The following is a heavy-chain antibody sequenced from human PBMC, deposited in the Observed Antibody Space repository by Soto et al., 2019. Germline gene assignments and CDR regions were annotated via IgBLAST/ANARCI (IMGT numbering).Heavy chain of an antibody. D-gene: IGHD3-22*01. J-gene: IGHJ3*02. CDR3: AKVGITMIVVVIDAFDI. V-gene: IGHV3-23*01. CDR2: ISGSGGST. Sequence: GSLRLSCAASGFTFSSYAMSWVRQAPGKGLEWVSAISGSGGSTYYADSVKGRFTISRDNSKNTLYLQMNSLRAEDTAVYYCAKVGITMIVVVIDAFDIWGQGTMVTVSS. CDR1: GFTFSSYA.